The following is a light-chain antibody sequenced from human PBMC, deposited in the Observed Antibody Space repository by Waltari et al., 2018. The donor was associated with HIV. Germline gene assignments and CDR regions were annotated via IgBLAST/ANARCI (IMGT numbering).Light chain of an antibody. V-gene: IGLV1-40*01. CDR2: TNT. J-gene: IGLJ3*02. Sequence: QSVLSQPPSVSGAPGQRVTISCTGSTSNIGAGYDVHWYQLLPGTAPKLLIYTNTYRPSGVPGRFSGPKSDTSASLAITGLQAEDAADYYCQSYDSSLSASVFGGGTKLTVL. CDR1: TSNIGAGYD. CDR3: QSYDSSLSASV.